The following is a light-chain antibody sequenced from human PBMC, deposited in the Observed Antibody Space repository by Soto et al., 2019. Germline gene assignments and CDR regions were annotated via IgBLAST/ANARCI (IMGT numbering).Light chain of an antibody. CDR3: QQYNDNWT. V-gene: IGKV1-5*03. CDR2: KAS. J-gene: IGKJ1*01. CDR1: QSISSW. Sequence: DIPMTQSPSTLSASVGDRVTITCRASQSISSWLVWYQQKPGQAPKLLIYKASTLQSGVPSRFSGSGSGTEFTLAISSLQPDDSATYYCQQYNDNWTFGQGTKVEIK.